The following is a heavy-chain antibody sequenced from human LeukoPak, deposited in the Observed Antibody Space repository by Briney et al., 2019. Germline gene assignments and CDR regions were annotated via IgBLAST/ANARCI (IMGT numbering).Heavy chain of an antibody. J-gene: IGHJ3*02. CDR3: ARDGRIAARDDAFDI. CDR2: IYYSGST. V-gene: IGHV4-38-2*02. CDR1: GYSISSGYY. Sequence: SETLSLTCTVSGYSISSGYYWGWIRQPPGKGLEWIGSIYYSGSTYYNPSLKSRVTISVDTSKNQFSLKLSSVTAADTAVYYCARDGRIAARDDAFDIWGQGTMVTVSS. D-gene: IGHD6-6*01.